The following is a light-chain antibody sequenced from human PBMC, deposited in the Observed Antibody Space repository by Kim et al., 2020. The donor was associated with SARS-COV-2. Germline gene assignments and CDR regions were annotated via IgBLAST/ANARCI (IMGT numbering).Light chain of an antibody. CDR3: QQSYSAPWT. CDR1: QSISTY. CDR2: IAS. Sequence: DIQMTQSPSSLSASVGDRVTITCRASQSISTYLNWYQQKPGKAPKLLIYIASSLHSGVPSRFSGSGSGTVFTLTISNLQPEDFATYHCQQSYSAPWTFGQGTKVDIK. J-gene: IGKJ1*01. V-gene: IGKV1-39*01.